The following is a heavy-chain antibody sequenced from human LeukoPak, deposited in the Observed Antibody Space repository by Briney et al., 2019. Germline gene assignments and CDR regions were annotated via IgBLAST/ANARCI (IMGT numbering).Heavy chain of an antibody. CDR1: GGSINTNY. J-gene: IGHJ4*02. D-gene: IGHD3-16*02. CDR3: ARYVWGSYPTFEDY. CDR2: IRSSGST. Sequence: SETLSLTCTVSGGSINTNYWSWIRQPPGKGLEWIGYIRSSGSTNYNPSLKSRVTISVDTSKNQFSLKLSSVTAADTAVYYCARYVWGSYPTFEDYWGQGTLVTVSS. V-gene: IGHV4-59*01.